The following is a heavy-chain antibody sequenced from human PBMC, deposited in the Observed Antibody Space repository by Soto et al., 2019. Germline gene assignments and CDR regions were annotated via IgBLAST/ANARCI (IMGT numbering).Heavy chain of an antibody. Sequence: TLSLSCDVSGYSISSGCYSWRWIRQPPGKGLEWIGYIYHSGSTYYNPSLKSRVTISVDRSKNQFSLKLSSVTAADTAVYYCARTPDRWGQGTLVTVSS. CDR2: IYHSGST. V-gene: IGHV4-30-2*01. CDR1: GYSISSGCYS. J-gene: IGHJ5*02. CDR3: ARTPDR.